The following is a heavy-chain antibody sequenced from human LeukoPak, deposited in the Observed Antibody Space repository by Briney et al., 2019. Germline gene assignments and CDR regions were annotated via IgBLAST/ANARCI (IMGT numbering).Heavy chain of an antibody. CDR2: IKPDSGST. J-gene: IGHJ4*02. V-gene: IGHV1-8*03. CDR3: ARELSTSVPDY. Sequence: ASVKVSCKASGYTFTSHAISWVRQATGLGLEWMGWIKPDSGSTGHAQKFQGRAVFTSDNSIGTAYMELSSLRSEDTAVYYCARELSTSVPDYWGQGTLVTVSS. D-gene: IGHD2-2*01. CDR1: GYTFTSHA.